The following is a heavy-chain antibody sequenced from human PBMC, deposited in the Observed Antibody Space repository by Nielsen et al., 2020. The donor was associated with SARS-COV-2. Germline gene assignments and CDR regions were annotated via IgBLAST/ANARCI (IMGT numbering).Heavy chain of an antibody. V-gene: IGHV1-18*04. CDR3: AREAYWRGPLELRFLEWLYYMDV. J-gene: IGHJ6*03. D-gene: IGHD3-3*01. CDR2: ISAYNGNT. Sequence: ASVKVSCKASGYTFTSYGISWVRQAPGQGLEWMGWISAYNGNTNYAQKLQGRVTMTTDTSTSTAYMELRSLRSDDTAVYYCAREAYWRGPLELRFLEWLYYMDVWGKGTTVTVSS. CDR1: GYTFTSYG.